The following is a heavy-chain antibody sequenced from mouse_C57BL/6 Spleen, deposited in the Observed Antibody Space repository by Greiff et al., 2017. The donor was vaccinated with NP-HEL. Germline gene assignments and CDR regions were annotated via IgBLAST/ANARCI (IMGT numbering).Heavy chain of an antibody. J-gene: IGHJ3*01. CDR3: ARGGFAY. CDR2: IYPGDGDT. CDR1: GYAFSSSW. Sequence: LMKPGASVKISCKASGYAFSSSWMNWVKQRPGKGLEWIGRIYPGDGDTNYNGKFKGKATLTADKSSSTAYMQLSSLTSEDSAVYFCARGGFAYWGQGTLVTVSA. V-gene: IGHV1-82*01.